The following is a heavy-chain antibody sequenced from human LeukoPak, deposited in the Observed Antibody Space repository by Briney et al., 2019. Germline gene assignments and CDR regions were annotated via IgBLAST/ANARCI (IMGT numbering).Heavy chain of an antibody. V-gene: IGHV3-30*02. D-gene: IGHD3-22*01. CDR2: IRYDGSNK. CDR1: GFTFSSYG. Sequence: PGGSLRLSCAASGFTFSSYGMHWVRQAPGKGLEWVAFIRYDGSNKYYADSVKGRFTISRDNSKNTLYLQMNSLRAEDTAVYYCAKVGSARYYYDSSGHYYFDYWGQGTLVTVSS. J-gene: IGHJ4*02. CDR3: AKVGSARYYYDSSGHYYFDY.